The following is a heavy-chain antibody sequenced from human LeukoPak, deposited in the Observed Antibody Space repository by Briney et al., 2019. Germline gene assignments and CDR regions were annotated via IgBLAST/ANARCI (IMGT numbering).Heavy chain of an antibody. CDR2: ISSSSSYI. CDR1: GFTFSSYS. J-gene: IGHJ4*02. Sequence: GGSLRLSCAASGFTFSSYSMNWVRQAPGKGLEWVSSISSSSSYIYYADSVKGRFTTSRDNAKNSLYLQMNSLRAEDTAVYYCARAGRGTHFDHWGRGTLVTVSS. V-gene: IGHV3-21*01. D-gene: IGHD3-10*01. CDR3: ARAGRGTHFDH.